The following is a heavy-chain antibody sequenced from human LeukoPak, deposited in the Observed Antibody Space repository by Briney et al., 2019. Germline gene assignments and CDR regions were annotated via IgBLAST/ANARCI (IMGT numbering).Heavy chain of an antibody. V-gene: IGHV4-59*01. CDR3: ARAKYSMVKRQLAIGQFDP. J-gene: IGHJ5*02. Sequence: SETLSLTCTVSGGSISSYYWSWIRQPPGKGLEWIGYIYYSGSTNYNPSLKSRVTISVDTSKNQFSLKLSSVTAADTAVYYCARAKYSMVKRQLAIGQFDPWGRGTLVTVSS. D-gene: IGHD6-6*01. CDR2: IYYSGST. CDR1: GGSISSYY.